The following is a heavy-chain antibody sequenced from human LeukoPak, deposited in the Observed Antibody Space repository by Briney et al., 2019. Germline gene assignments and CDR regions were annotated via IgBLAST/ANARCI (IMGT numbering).Heavy chain of an antibody. CDR1: GFTFSSYS. CDR3: ASYCGGDCYYYMDV. D-gene: IGHD2-21*01. J-gene: IGHJ6*03. CDR2: ISSSSSTI. V-gene: IGHV3-48*01. Sequence: GGSLRLSCAASGFTFSSYSMNWVRQAPGKGLEWVSYISSSSSTIYYADSVKGRFTISRDNAKNSLYPQMNSLRAEDTAVYYCASYCGGDCYYYMDVWGKGTTVTISS.